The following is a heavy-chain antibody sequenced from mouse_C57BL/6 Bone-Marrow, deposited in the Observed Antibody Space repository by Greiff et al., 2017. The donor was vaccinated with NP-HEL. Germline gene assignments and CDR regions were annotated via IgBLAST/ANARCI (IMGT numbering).Heavy chain of an antibody. CDR1: GYTFTSYG. J-gene: IGHJ2*01. CDR3: AREDFYFDY. CDR2: IYPRSGNT. Sequence: QVQLKESGAELARPGASVKLSCKASGYTFTSYGISWVKQRTGQGLECIGEIYPRSGNTYYNEKFKGKATLTADKSSSTAYMELRSLTSEDSAVYFCAREDFYFDYWGQGTTLTVSS. V-gene: IGHV1-81*01.